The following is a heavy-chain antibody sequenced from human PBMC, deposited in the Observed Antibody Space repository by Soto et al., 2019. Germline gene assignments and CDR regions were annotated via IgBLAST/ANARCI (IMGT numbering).Heavy chain of an antibody. J-gene: IGHJ4*02. V-gene: IGHV3-30-3*01. Sequence: QVQLVESGGGVVQPGRSLRVSCAASGFIFSNYAMHWVRQAPGKGLEWVAVVSYDGSNQFYAESVKGRFTISRDSSKTTLYLHMNNLREEDTAVYYCARDRVYYYDNSGYYNFDYWGQGTLVIVSS. D-gene: IGHD3-22*01. CDR1: GFIFSNYA. CDR3: ARDRVYYYDNSGYYNFDY. CDR2: VSYDGSNQ.